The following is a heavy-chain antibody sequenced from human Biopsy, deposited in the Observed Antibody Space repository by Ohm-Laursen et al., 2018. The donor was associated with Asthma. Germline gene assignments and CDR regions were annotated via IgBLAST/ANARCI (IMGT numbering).Heavy chain of an antibody. CDR3: ARGDSSNWSHYYFDY. V-gene: IGHV3-53*01. Sequence: SLRLSCTATGFAVSRDHMFWVRQAPGKGLEWVSVIYSGGTSHTADSVRGRFTISRDYSKNTLYLQMHSLRAEDTAVYYCARGDSSNWSHYYFDYWGQGTLVTVSS. CDR2: IYSGGTS. CDR1: GFAVSRDH. D-gene: IGHD3-22*01. J-gene: IGHJ4*02.